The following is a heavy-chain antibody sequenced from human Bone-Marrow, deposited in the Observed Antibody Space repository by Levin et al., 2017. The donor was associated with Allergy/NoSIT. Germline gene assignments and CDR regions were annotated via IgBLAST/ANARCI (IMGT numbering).Heavy chain of an antibody. Sequence: SETLSLTCTVSGGSISSYYWSWIRQPPGKGLEWIGYIYYSGSTNYNPSLKSRVTISVDTSKNQFSLKLSSVTAADTAVYYCATHYYGSGGSRGWFDPWGQGTLVTVSS. CDR1: GGSISSYY. CDR2: IYYSGST. V-gene: IGHV4-59*01. J-gene: IGHJ5*02. CDR3: ATHYYGSGGSRGWFDP. D-gene: IGHD3-10*01.